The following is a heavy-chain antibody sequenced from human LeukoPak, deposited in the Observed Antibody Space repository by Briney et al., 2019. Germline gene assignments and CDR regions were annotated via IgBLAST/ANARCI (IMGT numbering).Heavy chain of an antibody. J-gene: IGHJ6*03. D-gene: IGHD1-26*01. V-gene: IGHV3-21*01. CDR3: ARALKGVRRRLGGTTTFEDYYYMDV. Sequence: PGGSLRLSCAASGFTFTNYTMNWVRQAPGKGLEWVSSVSRNSMYIYYSDSVKGRFTVSRDNAKNSLSLQMNSLRAEDTAVYYCARALKGVRRRLGGTTTFEDYYYMDVWGKGTTVTISS. CDR2: VSRNSMYI. CDR1: GFTFTNYT.